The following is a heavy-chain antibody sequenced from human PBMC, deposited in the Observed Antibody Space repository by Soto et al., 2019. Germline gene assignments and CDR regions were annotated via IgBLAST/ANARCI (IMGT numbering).Heavy chain of an antibody. CDR1: GYTFTSYA. J-gene: IGHJ3*02. CDR3: ARVGEYCSGGSCYSDAFDI. D-gene: IGHD2-15*01. V-gene: IGHV7-4-1*01. CDR2: INTNTGNP. Sequence: ASVKVSCKASGYTFTSYAMNWVRQAPGQGLEWMGWINTNTGNPTYAQGLTGRFVFSLDTSVSTAYLQICSLKAEDTAVYYCARVGEYCSGGSCYSDAFDIWGQGXMVT.